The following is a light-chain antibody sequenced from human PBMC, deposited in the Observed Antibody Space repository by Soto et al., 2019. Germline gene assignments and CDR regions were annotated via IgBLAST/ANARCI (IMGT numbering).Light chain of an antibody. CDR1: LSVSSRS. CDR2: GAS. CDR3: QQYGSSSIT. J-gene: IGKJ5*01. V-gene: IGKV3-20*01. Sequence: EIVLTQSPGTLSLSPGERATLSCRASLSVSSRSLLWYQQKPGQAPRLVIYGASSRATGIPDRFSGSGSGTDLTLTISRLEPEDFAMYYCQQYGSSSITFGQGTRLEI.